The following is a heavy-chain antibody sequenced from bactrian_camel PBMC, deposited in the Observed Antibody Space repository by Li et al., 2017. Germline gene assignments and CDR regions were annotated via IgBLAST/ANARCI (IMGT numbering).Heavy chain of an antibody. CDR2: ISFDISTT. J-gene: IGHJ4*01. CDR3: GTWTDLDV. CDR1: GFTFSSYD. D-gene: IGHD8*01. V-gene: IGHV3-2*01. Sequence: HVQLVESGGGLVQPGGSLRLSCAASGFTFSSYDMSWVRQAPGLGLEWVSSISFDISTTQYADSVKGRFTIFRDNAKNTVYLQMNSLKSEDTALYYCGTWTDLDVWGQGTQVTVS.